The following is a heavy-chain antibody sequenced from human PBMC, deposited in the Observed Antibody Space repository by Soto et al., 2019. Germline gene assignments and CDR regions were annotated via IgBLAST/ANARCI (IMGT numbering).Heavy chain of an antibody. D-gene: IGHD6-19*01. V-gene: IGHV6-1*01. CDR1: GDSVSSNSAA. J-gene: IGHJ6*02. CDR3: AREVSHSSGWSDYYYGMDV. Sequence: SQTLSLTCAISGDSVSSNSAAWNWIRQSPSRGLEWLGRTYYRSQWYNDYAVSVKSRLTINPDTSKIQCYLHLNSVAPEDTAVYYCAREVSHSSGWSDYYYGMDVWGQGTTVTVSS. CDR2: TYYRSQWYN.